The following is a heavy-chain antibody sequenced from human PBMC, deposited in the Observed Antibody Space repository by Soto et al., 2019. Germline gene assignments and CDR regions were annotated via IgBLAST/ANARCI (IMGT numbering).Heavy chain of an antibody. CDR1: GDTFNFYS. CDR3: ASSYGSGYRAFDS. J-gene: IGHJ4*02. CDR2: VNPIVSMS. V-gene: IGHV1-69*02. D-gene: IGHD3-10*01. Sequence: QVQLVQSGAEVKRPGSSVKVSCKASGDTFNFYSINWVRQAPGLGLEGMGRVNPIVSMSNYAQKFQGRVTMTADKSTSTAYMELSSLRSEDTAIYYCASSYGSGYRAFDSWGQGALVTVSS.